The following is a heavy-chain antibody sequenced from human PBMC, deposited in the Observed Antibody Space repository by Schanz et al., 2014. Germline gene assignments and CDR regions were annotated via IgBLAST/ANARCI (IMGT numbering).Heavy chain of an antibody. D-gene: IGHD3-10*01. CDR3: ARDSDRATMVRTYNWFDP. J-gene: IGHJ5*02. Sequence: VQLVESGGGVVQPGRSLRLSCAASGFTFSSYSMNWVRQAPGKGLEWVSYISGSGNTIYYADSVKGRFTISRDNAKNSLYLQMNSLRDEDTAVYYCARDSDRATMVRTYNWFDPWGQGTLVTVSS. CDR2: ISGSGNTI. V-gene: IGHV3-48*02. CDR1: GFTFSSYS.